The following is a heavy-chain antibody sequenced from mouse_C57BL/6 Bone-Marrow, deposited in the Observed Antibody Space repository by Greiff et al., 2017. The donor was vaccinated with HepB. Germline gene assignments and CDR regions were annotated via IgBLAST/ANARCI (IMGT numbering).Heavy chain of an antibody. Sequence: EVKLQESGGDLVKPGGSLKLSCAASGFTFSSYGMSWVRQTPDKRLEWVATISSGGSYTYYPDSVKGRFTISRDNAKNTRYLQMSSLKSEDTAMYYCARQGYYGNPWYFDVWGTGTTVTVSS. J-gene: IGHJ1*03. CDR1: GFTFSSYG. D-gene: IGHD2-1*01. CDR3: ARQGYYGNPWYFDV. CDR2: ISSGGSYT. V-gene: IGHV5-6*01.